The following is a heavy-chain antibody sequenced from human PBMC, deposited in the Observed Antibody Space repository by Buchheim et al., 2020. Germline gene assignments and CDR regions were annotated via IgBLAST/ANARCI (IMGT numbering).Heavy chain of an antibody. J-gene: IGHJ5*02. CDR1: GFTFRSYG. CDR2: IEHDGSNK. CDR3: ARSYSSSTYNWFDP. V-gene: IGHV3-30*03. D-gene: IGHD6-6*01. Sequence: QVQLVESGGGLVQPGRSLRLSCAASGFTFRSYGMHWVRQTPGKGLEWVAVIEHDGSNKYYVDSVKGRFTISRDNSKNTLFLQMNSLRAEDTAVYYCARSYSSSTYNWFDPWGQGTL.